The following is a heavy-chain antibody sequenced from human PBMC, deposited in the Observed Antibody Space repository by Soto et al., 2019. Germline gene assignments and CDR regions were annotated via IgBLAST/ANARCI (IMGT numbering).Heavy chain of an antibody. CDR2: INHSGST. Sequence: SETLSLTCAVYGGSFSGYYWSWIRQPPGKGLEWIGEINHSGSTNYNPSLKSRVTISVDTSKNQFSLKLSSVTAADTAVYYCARFRKAPAGTISHRYSQPWGKAPWSPSPQ. CDR1: GGSFSGYY. CDR3: ARFRKAPAGTISHRYSQP. V-gene: IGHV4-34*01. D-gene: IGHD6-13*01. J-gene: IGHJ1*01.